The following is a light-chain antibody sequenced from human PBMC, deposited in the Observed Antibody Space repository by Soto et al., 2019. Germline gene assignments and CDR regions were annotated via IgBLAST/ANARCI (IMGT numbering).Light chain of an antibody. CDR3: QQRRDWWT. Sequence: EIVLTQSPGTLSLSPGERATLSCRASQSVSSSYLAWYQQKPGQAPRLLIYGASSRATGIPDRFSGSGSGTNFTLTISRLEPEDFAVYYCQQRRDWWTFGQGTKVDIK. J-gene: IGKJ1*01. CDR1: QSVSSSY. V-gene: IGKV3D-20*02. CDR2: GAS.